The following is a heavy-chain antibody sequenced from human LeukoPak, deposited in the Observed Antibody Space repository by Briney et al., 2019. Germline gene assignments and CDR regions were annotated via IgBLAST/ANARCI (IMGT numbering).Heavy chain of an antibody. CDR2: INGDGSST. CDR1: GFTFSSYW. J-gene: IGHJ4*02. Sequence: GGSLRLSCAASGFTFSSYWMHWVRQAPGKGLVWVSRINGDGSSTSYADSVKGRFTISRDNAKNTLYLQMNSLRAEDTAVYYCAGLDDSSGYSFDYWGQGTLVTVSS. V-gene: IGHV3-74*01. D-gene: IGHD3-22*01. CDR3: AGLDDSSGYSFDY.